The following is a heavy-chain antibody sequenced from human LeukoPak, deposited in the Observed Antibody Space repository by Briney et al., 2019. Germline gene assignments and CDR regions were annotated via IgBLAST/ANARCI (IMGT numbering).Heavy chain of an antibody. CDR1: GGSISSYY. CDR3: ARLDLKNSGSYYRLFYYYYMDV. CDR2: IYTSGST. V-gene: IGHV4-4*07. J-gene: IGHJ6*03. Sequence: SETLSLTCTVSGGSISSYYWSWIRQPAGKGLEWIGRIYTSGSTNYNPSLKSRVTMSVDTSKNQFSLKLSSVTAADTAVYYCARLDLKNSGSYYRLFYYYYMDVWGKGTTVTVSS. D-gene: IGHD1-26*01.